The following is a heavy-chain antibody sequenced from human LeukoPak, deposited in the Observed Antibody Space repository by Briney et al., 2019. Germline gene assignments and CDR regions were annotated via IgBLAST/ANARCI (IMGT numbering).Heavy chain of an antibody. CDR3: AGVGYCSSTSCFDAFDI. Sequence: SETLSLTCAVSGGSISSGGYSWSWIRQPPGKGLEWIGYIYHSGSTYYNPSLKSRVTISVDRSKNEFYLKLSSVTAADTAVYVCAGVGYCSSTSCFDAFDIWGQGTMVTVSS. CDR2: IYHSGST. CDR1: GGSISSGGYS. D-gene: IGHD2-2*01. V-gene: IGHV4-30-2*01. J-gene: IGHJ3*02.